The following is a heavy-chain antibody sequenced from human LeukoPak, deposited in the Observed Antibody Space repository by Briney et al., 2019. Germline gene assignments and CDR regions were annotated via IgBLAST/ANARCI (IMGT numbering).Heavy chain of an antibody. CDR3: ARGWYEWYCSSTSCYEGGFFDY. Sequence: SETLSLTCAVYGGSFSGYYWSWIRQPPGKGLEWIGSIFHSGSTYYNPSLKSRVTISVDTSKNQFSLKLTSVAAADTAVYYCARGWYEWYCSSTSCYEGGFFDYWGQGTLVTVSS. D-gene: IGHD2-2*01. CDR1: GGSFSGYY. J-gene: IGHJ4*02. V-gene: IGHV4-34*01. CDR2: IFHSGST.